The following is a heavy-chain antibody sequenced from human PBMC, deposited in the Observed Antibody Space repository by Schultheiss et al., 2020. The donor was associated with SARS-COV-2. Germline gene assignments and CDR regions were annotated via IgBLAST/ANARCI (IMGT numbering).Heavy chain of an antibody. V-gene: IGHV4-59*01. J-gene: IGHJ4*02. CDR1: GGSISSYY. Sequence: SETLSLTCTVSGGSISSYYWSWIRQPPGKGLEWIGYIFYSGSTNYNPSLKSRLTISVDTSKNQFSLKLRSVTAADTAVYFCARCSSGYYGFDSWGRGTLVTVSS. CDR2: IFYSGST. CDR3: ARCSSGYYGFDS. D-gene: IGHD3-22*01.